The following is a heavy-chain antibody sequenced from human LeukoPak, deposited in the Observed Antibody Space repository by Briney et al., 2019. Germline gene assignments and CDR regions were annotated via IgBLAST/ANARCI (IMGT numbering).Heavy chain of an antibody. J-gene: IGHJ4*02. Sequence: PGGSLRLSCAASGFTFSSDAMSWVRQAPGEGLEWVSAISGRGGSTYYAASLTGRFTISRGNSKNTLYLQMNSLRAEDTAAYYCAEDRYYDFWSGPPDFDYWGQGTLVTVSS. CDR2: ISGRGGST. V-gene: IGHV3-23*01. CDR3: AEDRYYDFWSGPPDFDY. CDR1: GFTFSSDA. D-gene: IGHD3-3*01.